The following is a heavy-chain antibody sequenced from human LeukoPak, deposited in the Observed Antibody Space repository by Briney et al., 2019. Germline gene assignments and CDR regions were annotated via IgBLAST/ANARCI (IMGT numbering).Heavy chain of an antibody. D-gene: IGHD2-2*01. V-gene: IGHV1-69*13. CDR1: GGTFSSYA. CDR2: IIPIFGTA. J-gene: IGHJ4*02. CDR3: ARFYTIVVVPAAMPHFDY. Sequence: SVKVSCKASGGTFSSYAISWVRQAPGQGLEWMGGIIPIFGTANYAQKFQGRVTITADESTSTAYMELSSLRSDDTAVYYCARFYTIVVVPAAMPHFDYWGQGTLVTVSS.